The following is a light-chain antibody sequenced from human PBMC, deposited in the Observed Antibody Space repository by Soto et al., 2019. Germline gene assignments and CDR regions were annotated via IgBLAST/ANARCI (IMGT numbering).Light chain of an antibody. CDR3: RSYTSSTVV. Sequence: QSALTQPASVSGSPGQSITISCTGTSSDVGGYNYVSWYQQHPCKAPKLLIYDVSNRPSGVSKRFSGSKSGNTASLTISGLQAEDEADYYCRSYTSSTVVFGGGTKVTVL. V-gene: IGLV2-14*01. CDR1: SSDVGGYNY. J-gene: IGLJ2*01. CDR2: DVS.